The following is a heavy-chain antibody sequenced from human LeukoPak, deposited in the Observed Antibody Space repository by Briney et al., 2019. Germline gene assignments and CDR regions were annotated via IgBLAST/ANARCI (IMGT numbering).Heavy chain of an antibody. J-gene: IGHJ5*02. CDR1: GGSISSYY. CDR3: ARAGGGILS. CDR2: IYYSGST. D-gene: IGHD2-15*01. Sequence: SETLSLTCTVSGGSISSYYWSWLRQPPGKGLEWIGYIYYSGSTNYNPSLKSRVTISVDTSKNQFSLKLSSVTAADTAVYYCARAGGGILSWGQGTLVTVSS. V-gene: IGHV4-59*01.